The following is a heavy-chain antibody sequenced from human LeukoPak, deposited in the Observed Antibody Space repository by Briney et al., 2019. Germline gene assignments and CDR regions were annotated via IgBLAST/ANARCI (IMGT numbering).Heavy chain of an antibody. CDR3: SGGATVTLH. V-gene: IGHV3-7*01. CDR2: IKPDGSDK. D-gene: IGHD5-12*01. Sequence: PGGSLRLSCAASGFTLGNYWMTWVRQLPGKGLEWVASIKPDGSDKYYVDSVKGRFTISRDNAKNSLFLQMNRLRAEDTAVDYLSGGATVTLHGGQGTLV. CDR1: GFTLGNYW. J-gene: IGHJ4*02.